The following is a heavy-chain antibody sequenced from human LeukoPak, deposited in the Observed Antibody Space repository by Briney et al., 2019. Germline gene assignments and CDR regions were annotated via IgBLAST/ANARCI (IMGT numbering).Heavy chain of an antibody. CDR3: QKTAYEILTGRGPFDY. J-gene: IGHJ4*02. D-gene: IGHD3-9*01. Sequence: GESLKISCKGSGYSFTSYWIGWVRQMPGKGLEWKGVIYPGASDTRYSPSFQGQVPISADKSISTAYLQWSSLKASDTVFFFKQKTAYEILTGRGPFDYWGQGTLVTVSS. CDR2: IYPGASDT. CDR1: GYSFTSYW. V-gene: IGHV5-51*01.